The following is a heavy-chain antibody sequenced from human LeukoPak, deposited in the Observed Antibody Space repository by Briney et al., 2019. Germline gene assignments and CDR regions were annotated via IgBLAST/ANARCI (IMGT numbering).Heavy chain of an antibody. V-gene: IGHV3-7*01. D-gene: IGHD3-3*01. Sequence: GGSLRLSCAASGLIFSSYWMSWVRQAPGKGLEWVANIKQDGSEKYYVDSVKGRFTISRDNAKNSLFLQMNSLRAEDTAVYYCARHVRFEGVDYWGQGTLVTVSS. CDR1: GLIFSSYW. CDR3: ARHVRFEGVDY. CDR2: IKQDGSEK. J-gene: IGHJ4*02.